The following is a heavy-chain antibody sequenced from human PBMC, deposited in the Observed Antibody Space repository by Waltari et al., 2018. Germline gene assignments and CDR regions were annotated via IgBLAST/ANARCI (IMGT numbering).Heavy chain of an antibody. CDR2: MNPNSGNT. Sequence: QVQLVQSGAEVKKPGASVKVSCKASGYTFTSYDINWVRQATGQGLEWMGWMNPNSGNTGYAQKFKGRDTMTRNTSISTAYMELSSLRSEDTAVYYCARGRRGYCTGGVCYNRRYYFDYWGQGTLVTVSS. D-gene: IGHD2-8*02. V-gene: IGHV1-8*01. CDR3: ARGRRGYCTGGVCYNRRYYFDY. J-gene: IGHJ4*02. CDR1: GYTFTSYD.